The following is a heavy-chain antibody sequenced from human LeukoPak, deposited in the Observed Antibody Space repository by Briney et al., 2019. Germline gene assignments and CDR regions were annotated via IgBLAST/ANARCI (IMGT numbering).Heavy chain of an antibody. Sequence: ASVKVSCKASGYTFTSYGISWVRQAPGQGLEWMGWISAYNGNTNYAQKLQGRVTMTTDTSTSTAYMELRSLRSDDTAVYYCARGSNRWYYDSSGLDYWGQGTLVTVSS. D-gene: IGHD3-22*01. CDR1: GYTFTSYG. CDR2: ISAYNGNT. J-gene: IGHJ4*02. CDR3: ARGSNRWYYDSSGLDY. V-gene: IGHV1-18*01.